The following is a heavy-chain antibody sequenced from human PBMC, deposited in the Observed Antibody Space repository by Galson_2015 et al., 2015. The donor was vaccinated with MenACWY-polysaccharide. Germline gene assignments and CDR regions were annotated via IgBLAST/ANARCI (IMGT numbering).Heavy chain of an antibody. CDR1: GYTFTDCY. D-gene: IGHD6-19*01. CDR2: INPNGGAT. Sequence: SVKVSCKASGYTFTDCYIHWVRQAPGQGLEWMGWINPNGGATHYEQKYQARVTMTRDTSINTAYMELSRLSSDDTAVYYCTRGGGRYYVDYWGQGTLVTVSS. V-gene: IGHV1-2*02. J-gene: IGHJ4*02. CDR3: TRGGGRYYVDY.